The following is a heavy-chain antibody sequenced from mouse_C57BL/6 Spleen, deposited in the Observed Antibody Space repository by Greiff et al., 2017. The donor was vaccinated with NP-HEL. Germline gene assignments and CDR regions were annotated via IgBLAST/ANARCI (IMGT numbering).Heavy chain of an antibody. CDR3: ARDRWVDY. J-gene: IGHJ2*01. D-gene: IGHD1-1*02. V-gene: IGHV5-4*01. CDR1: GFTFSSYA. Sequence: EVNLVESGGGLVKPGGSLKLSCAASGFTFSSYAMSWVRQTPEKRLEWVATISDGGSYTYYPDNVKGRFTISRDNAKNNLYLQMSHLKSEDTAMYYCARDRWVDYWGQGTTLTVSS. CDR2: ISDGGSYT.